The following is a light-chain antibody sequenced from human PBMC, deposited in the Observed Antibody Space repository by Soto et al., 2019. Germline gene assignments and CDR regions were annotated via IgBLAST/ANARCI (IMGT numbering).Light chain of an antibody. CDR2: AAS. J-gene: IGKJ3*01. V-gene: IGKV1-9*01. CDR1: QGISSY. Sequence: DIQLTQSPSFLSASVGDRVTITCRASQGISSYLAWYQQKPGKAPKLLIYAASTLQSGVPSRFSGSGSGTEFTLTISSLQPEDFATYYCQQLNSYQFTFGPGTRWIS. CDR3: QQLNSYQFT.